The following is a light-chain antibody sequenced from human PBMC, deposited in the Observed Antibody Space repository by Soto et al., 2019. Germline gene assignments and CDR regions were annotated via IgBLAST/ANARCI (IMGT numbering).Light chain of an antibody. CDR2: GAS. V-gene: IGKV3-20*01. Sequence: EIVLTQCPGTLSFSPGERATLSCRASQSVSSSYLAWYQQKPGQAPRLLIYGASSRATGIPDRFSGSGSGTDFTLTISRLEPEDFAVYYCQQYGSSPTFGQGTKVDIK. CDR3: QQYGSSPT. CDR1: QSVSSSY. J-gene: IGKJ1*01.